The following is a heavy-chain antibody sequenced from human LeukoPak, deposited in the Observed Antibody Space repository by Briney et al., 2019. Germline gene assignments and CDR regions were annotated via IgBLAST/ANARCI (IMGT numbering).Heavy chain of an antibody. CDR3: ARVHYYGSVMVHGYLYYFVY. CDR1: GGIFSSYA. V-gene: IGHV1-69*04. D-gene: IGHD3-10*01. Sequence: GASVKVSCKASGGIFSSYAISWVRQAPGQGLEWMGRIIPILGIPNYAQKFQGRVTITADKSTSTAYMELSSLRSEDTAVYYCARVHYYGSVMVHGYLYYFVYWGQGTLVTVSS. J-gene: IGHJ4*02. CDR2: IIPILGIP.